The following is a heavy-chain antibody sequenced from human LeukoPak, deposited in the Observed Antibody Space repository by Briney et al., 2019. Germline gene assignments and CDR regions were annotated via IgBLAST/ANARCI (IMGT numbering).Heavy chain of an antibody. V-gene: IGHV3-30-3*01. J-gene: IGHJ4*02. CDR1: GFTFSSYA. Sequence: GGSLRLSCAASGFTFSSYAMHWVRQAPGKGLEWVAVISYDGSNKYYADSVKGRSTISRDPSKNTLYLQMNSLRPEDTAVYYCVKGRSGSSYSPSDSWGQGTLVTVSS. CDR2: ISYDGSNK. D-gene: IGHD2-15*01. CDR3: VKGRSGSSYSPSDS.